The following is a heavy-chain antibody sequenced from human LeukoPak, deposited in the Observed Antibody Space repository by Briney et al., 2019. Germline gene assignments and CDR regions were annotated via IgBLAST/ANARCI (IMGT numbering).Heavy chain of an antibody. J-gene: IGHJ3*02. CDR3: ARDWVIVGATQGDAFDI. CDR2: ISSSSSTI. V-gene: IGHV3-48*02. D-gene: IGHD1-26*01. Sequence: GGSLRLSCAASGFTFSSYSKNWVRQAPGKGLEWVSYISSSSSTICYADSVKGRFTISRDNAKNSLYLQMNSLRDEDTAVYYCARDWVIVGATQGDAFDIWGQGTMVTVSS. CDR1: GFTFSSYS.